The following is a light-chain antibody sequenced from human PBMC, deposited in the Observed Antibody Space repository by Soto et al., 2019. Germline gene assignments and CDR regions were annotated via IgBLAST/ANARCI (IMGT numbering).Light chain of an antibody. CDR3: QQYDSYPRT. CDR2: KAS. Sequence: DIQMTQSPSTLSASVGDRVTITCRASQSISSWLAWYQQKPGKAPKLLIYKASSLESGVPSRFSGSGSGTEFTLTNSSLQPDYLATYYCQQYDSYPRTFGQGTMVEI. CDR1: QSISSW. J-gene: IGKJ1*01. V-gene: IGKV1-5*03.